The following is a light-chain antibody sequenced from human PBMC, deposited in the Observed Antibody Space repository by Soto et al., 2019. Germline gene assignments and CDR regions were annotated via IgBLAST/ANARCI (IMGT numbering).Light chain of an antibody. V-gene: IGKV3-20*01. CDR2: GAS. Sequence: EIVVTQSPGTLSLSPGERAALSCRASQSVSSSYLAWYQQKPGQAPRLLIYGASNRATGIPDRFSGSGSGTDFTLTISRLEPEDFAVYYCQQYDNSPLTFGGGTKVDIK. CDR3: QQYDNSPLT. J-gene: IGKJ4*01. CDR1: QSVSSSY.